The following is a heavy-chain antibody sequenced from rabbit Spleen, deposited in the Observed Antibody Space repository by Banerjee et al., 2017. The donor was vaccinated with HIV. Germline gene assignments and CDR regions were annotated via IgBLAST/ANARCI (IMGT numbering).Heavy chain of an antibody. CDR1: GFSFSSTYY. D-gene: IGHD1-1*01. Sequence: VESGGGLVKPGASLTLICTASGFSFSSTYYMCWVRQAPGKGLEWIGCIGTGSGSTYYASWAKGRFTISKTSSTTVTLQMTGLTAADTATYFCAKTYIGITDLTRLDLWGPGTLVTVS. V-gene: IGHV1S40*01. CDR2: IGTGSGST. J-gene: IGHJ3*01. CDR3: AKTYIGITDLTRLDL.